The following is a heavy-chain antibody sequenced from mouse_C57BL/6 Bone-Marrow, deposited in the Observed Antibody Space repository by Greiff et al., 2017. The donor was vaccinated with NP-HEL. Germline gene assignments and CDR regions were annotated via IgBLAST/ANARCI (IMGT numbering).Heavy chain of an antibody. D-gene: IGHD4-1*01. CDR2: IHPSDSDT. Sequence: QVQLKQPGAELVKPGASVKVSCKASGYTFTSYWMHWVKQRPGQGLEWIGRIHPSDSDTNYNQKFKGKATLTVDKSSSTAYMQLSSLTSEDSAVYYCAINPYRSNWGFAYWGQGTLVTVSA. J-gene: IGHJ3*01. CDR3: AINPYRSNWGFAY. CDR1: GYTFTSYW. V-gene: IGHV1-74*01.